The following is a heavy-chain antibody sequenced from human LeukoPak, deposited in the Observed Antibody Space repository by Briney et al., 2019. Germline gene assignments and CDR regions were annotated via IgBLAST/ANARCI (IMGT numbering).Heavy chain of an antibody. J-gene: IGHJ4*02. CDR3: ARQNPAAAGQGLDY. V-gene: IGHV4-59*08. CDR1: GGSITGYY. Sequence: PSETLSLTCSVSGGSITGYYWSRIRQPPGKGLEWIGYIHYSGVTNHSPSLKSRVTISVDTSKNQFSLNLSSVTATDTAVYYCARQNPAAAGQGLDYWGQGALVTVSS. D-gene: IGHD6-13*01. CDR2: IHYSGVT.